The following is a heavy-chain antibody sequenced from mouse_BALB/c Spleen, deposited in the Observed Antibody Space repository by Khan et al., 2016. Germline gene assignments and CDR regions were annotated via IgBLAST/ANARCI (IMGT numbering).Heavy chain of an antibody. D-gene: IGHD6-2*01. J-gene: IGHJ3*01. CDR2: ISPGNGDI. Sequence: QVQLKESDAELVKPGASVKISCKASGYSFADHAIHWVKQKPEQGLEWIAYISPGNGDIKYNEKFKDKATLTADKSSSTAYMQLNSLTSEDSAVYFCKRSLAWFTFWGQGTLVTVSA. CDR3: KRSLAWFTF. V-gene: IGHV1S53*02. CDR1: GYSFADHA.